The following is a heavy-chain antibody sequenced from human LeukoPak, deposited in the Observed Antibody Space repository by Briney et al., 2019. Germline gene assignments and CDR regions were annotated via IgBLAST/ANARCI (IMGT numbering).Heavy chain of an antibody. V-gene: IGHV3-7*01. J-gene: IGHJ4*02. CDR3: AMIEQVVSNVEGGY. D-gene: IGHD6-6*01. CDR2: IKQDGSMK. CDR1: GFTFSDYY. Sequence: GGSLRLSCEVSGFTFSDYYMSWIRQAPGKGLEWVANIKQDGSMKGYVDSVKGRFTISRDNAKNSLYLQMNSLRADDTAVYFCAMIEQVVSNVEGGYWGQGTLVTVSS.